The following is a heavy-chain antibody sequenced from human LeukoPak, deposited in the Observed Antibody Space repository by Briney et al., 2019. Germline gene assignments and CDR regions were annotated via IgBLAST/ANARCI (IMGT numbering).Heavy chain of an antibody. CDR2: ISYDGTNK. Sequence: GGSLRLSCAASGFTFSSFAMHWVRQAPGKGLEWVAVISYDGTNKYYVDSVKGRFTISRDNSKNTVYLQMNSLRPEDTAVYYCARVEYSSSSGNYWGQGTLVTVSS. V-gene: IGHV3-30-3*01. CDR1: GFTFSSFA. D-gene: IGHD6-6*01. CDR3: ARVEYSSSSGNY. J-gene: IGHJ4*02.